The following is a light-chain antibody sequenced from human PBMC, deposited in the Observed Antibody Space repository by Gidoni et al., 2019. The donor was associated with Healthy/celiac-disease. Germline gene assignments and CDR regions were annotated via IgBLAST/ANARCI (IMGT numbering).Light chain of an antibody. V-gene: IGLV2-14*01. Sequence: QSALTQPASVSGSPGQSITISCTGTSSDVGGYNYVSWYQQHPGKAPKLMIYEVSNRPSGVSNRFSGSKSGNTASLTISGLQAEDEADYYSSSYTSSFWVFGGGTKLTVL. CDR1: SSDVGGYNY. CDR2: EVS. CDR3: SSYTSSFWV. J-gene: IGLJ3*02.